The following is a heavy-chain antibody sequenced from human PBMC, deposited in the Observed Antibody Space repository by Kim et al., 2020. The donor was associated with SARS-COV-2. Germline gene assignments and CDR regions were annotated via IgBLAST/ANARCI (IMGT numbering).Heavy chain of an antibody. V-gene: IGHV4-39*01. Sequence: SETLSLTCTVSGGSISSSSYYWGWIRQPPGKGLEWIGSIYYSGSTYYNPSLKSRVTISVDTSKNQFSLKLSSVTAADTAVYYCARRRGIADQNTTPHYFSYSGMDVWGQGTTVTVSS. CDR1: GGSISSSSYY. D-gene: IGHD6-13*01. J-gene: IGHJ6*02. CDR3: ARRRGIADQNTTPHYFSYSGMDV. CDR2: IYYSGST.